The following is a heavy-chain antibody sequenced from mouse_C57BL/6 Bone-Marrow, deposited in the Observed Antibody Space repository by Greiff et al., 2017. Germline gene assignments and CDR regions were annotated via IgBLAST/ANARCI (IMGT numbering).Heavy chain of an antibody. CDR2: ISSGSSTI. Sequence: EVKLVESGGGLVKPGGSLKLSCAASGFTFSDYGMHWVRQAPEKGLEWVAYISSGSSTIYYADTVKGRFTISRDNAKNTLFLQMTSLRSEDTAMYDCARCPLGSPWYFDVWGTGTTVTVSS. V-gene: IGHV5-17*01. CDR3: ARCPLGSPWYFDV. D-gene: IGHD1-1*01. J-gene: IGHJ1*03. CDR1: GFTFSDYG.